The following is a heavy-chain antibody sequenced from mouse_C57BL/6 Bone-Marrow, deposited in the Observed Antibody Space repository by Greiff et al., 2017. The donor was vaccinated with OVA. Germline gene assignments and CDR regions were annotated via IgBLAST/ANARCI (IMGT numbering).Heavy chain of an antibody. CDR3: AAGLIYYGNYVDY. J-gene: IGHJ4*01. CDR2: IHPSDSDT. D-gene: IGHD2-1*01. V-gene: IGHV1-74*01. Sequence: QVQLQQPGAELVKPGASVKVSCKASGYTFTSYWMHWVKQRPGQGLEWIGRIHPSDSDTNYNQKFKGKATLTVDKSSSTAYMQLSSLTSEDSAVYYCAAGLIYYGNYVDYWGQGTSVTVSS. CDR1: GYTFTSYW.